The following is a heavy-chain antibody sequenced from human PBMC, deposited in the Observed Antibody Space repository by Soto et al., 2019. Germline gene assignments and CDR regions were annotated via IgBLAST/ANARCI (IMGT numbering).Heavy chain of an antibody. J-gene: IGHJ6*03. V-gene: IGHV4-34*01. CDR1: GGSFSGYY. CDR2: INHSGST. CDR3: ARNGRAAAGHYYYYYMDC. D-gene: IGHD6-13*01. Sequence: SETLSLTCAVYGGSFSGYYWSWIRQPPGKGLEWIGEINHSGSTNYNPSLKSRVTISVDTSKNQFSLKLSSVTAADTAVYYCARNGRAAAGHYYYYYMDCRGKGTTVTVSS.